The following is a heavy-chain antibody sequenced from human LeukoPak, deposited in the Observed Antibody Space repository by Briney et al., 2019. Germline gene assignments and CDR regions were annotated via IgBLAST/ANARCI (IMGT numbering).Heavy chain of an antibody. J-gene: IGHJ6*03. D-gene: IGHD3-3*01. CDR3: ARAQYYDFWSGYGSHYYMDV. Sequence: GGSLRLSCAASGFTFSSYAMSWVRQAPGKGLEWVSYISSSGSTIYYADSVKGRFTISRDNAKNSLYLQMNSLRAEDTAVYYCARAQYYDFWSGYGSHYYMDVWGKGTTVTVSS. V-gene: IGHV3-48*04. CDR1: GFTFSSYA. CDR2: ISSSGSTI.